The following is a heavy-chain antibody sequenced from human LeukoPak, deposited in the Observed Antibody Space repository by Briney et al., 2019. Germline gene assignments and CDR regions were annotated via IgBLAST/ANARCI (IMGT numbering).Heavy chain of an antibody. J-gene: IGHJ5*02. CDR3: VRDYLGESGAGGP. CDR1: GFTFSSYT. CDR2: ISPSGAST. D-gene: IGHD3-10*01. Sequence: GGSLRLSCTGSGFTFSSYTMNWVRQAPGKGLEWVSSISPSGASTFHAESVKGRSTISRDNAKRSLYFQMNALGGDDTAVYYCVRDYLGESGAGGPWGQGTLVTVSS. V-gene: IGHV3-21*01.